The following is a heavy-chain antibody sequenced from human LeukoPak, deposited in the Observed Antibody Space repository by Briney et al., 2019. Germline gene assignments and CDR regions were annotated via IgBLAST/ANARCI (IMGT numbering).Heavy chain of an antibody. CDR1: GGSVSSGSYY. V-gene: IGHV4-61*01. CDR2: IYYSGST. J-gene: IGHJ2*01. CDR3: ARDNSTVNFYWYLDL. Sequence: SETLSLTCTVSGGSVSSGSYYWSWIRQPPGKGLEWIGYIYYSGSTNYNPSLKSRVTISVDTSKNQFSLKLSSVTAADTAVYYCARDNSTVNFYWYLDLWGRGTLVTVSS. D-gene: IGHD2/OR15-2a*01.